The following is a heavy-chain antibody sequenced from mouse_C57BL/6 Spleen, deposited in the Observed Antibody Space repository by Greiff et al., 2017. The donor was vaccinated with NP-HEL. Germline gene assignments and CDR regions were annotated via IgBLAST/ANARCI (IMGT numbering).Heavy chain of an antibody. D-gene: IGHD1-1*01. V-gene: IGHV1-80*01. CDR2: IYPGDGDT. CDR3: ARVVITTVVGGGFDY. J-gene: IGHJ2*01. CDR1: GYAFSSYW. Sequence: VQLQQSGAELVKPGASVKISCKASGYAFSSYWMNWVKQRPGKGLEWIGQIYPGDGDTNYNGKFKGKATLTADKSSSTAYMQLSSLTAEDSAVYFCARVVITTVVGGGFDYWGQGTTLTVSS.